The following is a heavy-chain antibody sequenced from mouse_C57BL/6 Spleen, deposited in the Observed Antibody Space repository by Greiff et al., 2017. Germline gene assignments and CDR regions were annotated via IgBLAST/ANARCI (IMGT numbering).Heavy chain of an antibody. Sequence: VQLQQSGAELVMPGASVKLSCKASGYTFTSSWMHWVKQRPGQGLEWIGEIDPSDSYTNYNQKFKGKSTLTVDKSSSTAYMQLSSLTSEDSAVYYCAGLSPWFSYWGQGTLVTVSA. D-gene: IGHD2-4*01. V-gene: IGHV1-69*01. CDR2: IDPSDSYT. CDR3: AGLSPWFSY. CDR1: GYTFTSSW. J-gene: IGHJ3*01.